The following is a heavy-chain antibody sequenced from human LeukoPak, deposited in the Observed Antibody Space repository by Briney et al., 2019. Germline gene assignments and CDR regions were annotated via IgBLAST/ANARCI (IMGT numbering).Heavy chain of an antibody. CDR3: ATQRSYDILTGYYPFDY. D-gene: IGHD3-9*01. V-gene: IGHV3-9*01. CDR2: ISWNSGSI. CDR1: GFTFDDYA. Sequence: GGSLRLSCAASGFTFDDYAMHWVRQAPGKGLEWVSGISWNSGSIGYADSVKGRFTISRDNAKNSLYLQMNSLRAEDTALYYCATQRSYDILTGYYPFDYWGQGTLVTVSS. J-gene: IGHJ4*02.